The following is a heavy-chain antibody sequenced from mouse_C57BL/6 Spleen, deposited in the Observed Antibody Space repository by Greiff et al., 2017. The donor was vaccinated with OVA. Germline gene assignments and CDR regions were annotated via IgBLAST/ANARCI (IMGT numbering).Heavy chain of an antibody. CDR2: ISSGSSTI. V-gene: IGHV5-17*01. CDR1: GFTFSDYG. Sequence: EVNLVESGGGLVKPGGSLTLSCAASGFTFSDYGMHWVRQAPEKGLEWVAYISSGSSTIYYAATVKGRFTISRDKAKNTLFLQMTSLRSEDTAMYYCAKDYDFAYWGQGTLVTVSA. CDR3: AKDYDFAY. D-gene: IGHD2-4*01. J-gene: IGHJ3*01.